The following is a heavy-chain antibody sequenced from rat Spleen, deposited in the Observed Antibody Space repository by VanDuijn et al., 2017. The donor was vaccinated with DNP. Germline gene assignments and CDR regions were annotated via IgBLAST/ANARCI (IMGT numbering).Heavy chain of an antibody. CDR2: ITSSGGST. V-gene: IGHV5-31*01. CDR3: ARPYYSGLGD. Sequence: EVQLVESGGDLVQPGRSLKLSCVASGFTFNNYWMTWIRQVPGKGLEWVASITSSGGSTYYPDSVKGRFTISRDNAKNTLYLQMNSLRSEDTATYYCARPYYSGLGDWGQGVMVTVSS. CDR1: GFTFNNYW. D-gene: IGHD1-2*01. J-gene: IGHJ2*01.